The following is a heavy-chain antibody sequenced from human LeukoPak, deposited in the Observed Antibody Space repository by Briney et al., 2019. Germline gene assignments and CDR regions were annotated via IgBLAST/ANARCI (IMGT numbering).Heavy chain of an antibody. V-gene: IGHV3-9*01. CDR3: ANDRSPVGATPIDY. CDR2: IRWNSGTL. D-gene: IGHD1-26*01. Sequence: GGSLRLSCAASGFTFDDYAMHWVRHGPGKGLEWVSGIRWNSGTLGYADSVKGRFTISRNNAKNSLYLQLNSLRAEDTSVYYCANDRSPVGATPIDYWGQGTLVTVSS. J-gene: IGHJ4*02. CDR1: GFTFDDYA.